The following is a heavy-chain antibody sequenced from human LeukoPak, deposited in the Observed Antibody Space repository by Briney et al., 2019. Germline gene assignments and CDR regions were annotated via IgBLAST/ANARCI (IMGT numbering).Heavy chain of an antibody. D-gene: IGHD5-18*01. Sequence: GGSLRLSCAASGFTFSSYSMNWVRQAPGKGLEWVSSISSSSSYIYYADSVKGRFTISRDNAKNSLYLQMNSLRAEDTAVYYCARAEGDTAMVLDYWGQGTLVTVSS. CDR3: ARAEGDTAMVLDY. CDR2: ISSSSSYI. J-gene: IGHJ4*02. V-gene: IGHV3-21*01. CDR1: GFTFSSYS.